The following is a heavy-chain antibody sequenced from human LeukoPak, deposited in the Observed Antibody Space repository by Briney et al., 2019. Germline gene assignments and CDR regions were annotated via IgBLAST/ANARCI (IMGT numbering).Heavy chain of an antibody. Sequence: SETLSLTCTVSGGSISSGSYYWSWIRQPAGKGLEWIGRIYTSGSTNYNPSLKSRLSISVDTSKIQFSLRLSSVTVADTAVYYCARTPLRGATFFTSYPNWFDTWGQGTLVTVSS. V-gene: IGHV4-61*02. J-gene: IGHJ5*02. CDR3: ARTPLRGATFFTSYPNWFDT. CDR1: GGSISSGSYY. CDR2: IYTSGST. D-gene: IGHD3-10*01.